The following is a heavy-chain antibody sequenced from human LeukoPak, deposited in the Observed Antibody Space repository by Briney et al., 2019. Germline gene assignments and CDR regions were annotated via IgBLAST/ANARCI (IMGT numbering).Heavy chain of an antibody. CDR2: ISHDGSNQ. CDR3: ARVRGYCASTTCLILYGMDV. D-gene: IGHD2/OR15-2a*01. CDR1: GFTSSGYA. Sequence: PGGSLRLSCAASGFTSSGYAIHWVRQAPGKGLEWVAVISHDGSNQYYADSVKGRFTISRDNSKNMLFLQMHGLRDEDTAVYYCARVRGYCASTTCLILYGMDVWGQGTTVTVSS. J-gene: IGHJ6*02. V-gene: IGHV3-30*04.